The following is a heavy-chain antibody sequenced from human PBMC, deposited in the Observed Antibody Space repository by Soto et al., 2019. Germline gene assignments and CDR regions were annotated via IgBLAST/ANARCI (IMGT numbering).Heavy chain of an antibody. J-gene: IGHJ6*02. CDR2: IGDSGVTT. V-gene: IGHV3-23*01. D-gene: IGHD3-3*01. CDR3: VKDWSGDKCPCMDV. Sequence: EVQLLESGGGLIQPGGSLRLSCAASGFTFSNYAMTWVRQAPGKGLEWVSTIGDSGVTTYFADSVKGRFTISRDNAKNALYLQMNSLRAYDTAVYYCVKDWSGDKCPCMDVWGQGTTVTVSS. CDR1: GFTFSNYA.